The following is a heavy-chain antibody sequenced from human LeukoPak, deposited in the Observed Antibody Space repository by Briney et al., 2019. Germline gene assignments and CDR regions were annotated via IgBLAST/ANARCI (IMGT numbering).Heavy chain of an antibody. J-gene: IGHJ1*01. CDR1: GYTFTSYG. CDR3: ARDGEYGGNSSEYFQH. V-gene: IGHV1-18*01. CDR2: ISAYNGNT. D-gene: IGHD4-23*01. Sequence: ASVKVSCKASGYTFTSYGISWVRQAPGQGLEWMGWISAYNGNTNYAQKLQGRVTMTADTSTSTAYMELRSLRPDDTAVYYCARDGEYGGNSSEYFQHWGQGTLVTVSS.